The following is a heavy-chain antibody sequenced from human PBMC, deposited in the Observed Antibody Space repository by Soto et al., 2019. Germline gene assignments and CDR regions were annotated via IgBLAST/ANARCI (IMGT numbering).Heavy chain of an antibody. CDR2: IYHSGST. J-gene: IGHJ5*02. D-gene: IGHD1-7*01. CDR1: GGSVRGGSYY. Sequence: ASETLSLPCTVSGGSVRGGSYYWARLRQPPGKGLEWIGHIYHSGSTIYNPSLKSRVTISIDTSKSQFSLNLNSMTAADTAVYYCAGYNWNYYFDPWGQGTLVTVSS. V-gene: IGHV4-61*01. CDR3: AGYNWNYYFDP.